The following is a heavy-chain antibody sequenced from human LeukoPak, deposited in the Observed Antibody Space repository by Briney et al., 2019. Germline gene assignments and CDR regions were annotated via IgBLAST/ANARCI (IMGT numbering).Heavy chain of an antibody. D-gene: IGHD4-17*01. J-gene: IGHJ4*02. CDR1: GFTFGSHW. CDR2: IKQGGSEK. V-gene: IGHV3-7*01. Sequence: GGSLRLSCAPSGFTFGSHWMTWVRQPPGKGLEWVASIKQGGSEKYYVDSVKGRFTVSRDNAKNSVSLQMNSLSADDTGIYYSARGPNYGDRVDCLDSWGQGTKVTVYS. CDR3: ARGPNYGDRVDCLDS.